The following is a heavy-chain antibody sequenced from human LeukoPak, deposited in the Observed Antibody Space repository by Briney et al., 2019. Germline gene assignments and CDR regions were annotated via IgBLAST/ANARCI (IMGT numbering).Heavy chain of an antibody. D-gene: IGHD2-2*01. CDR2: IYPGDSDT. J-gene: IGHJ3*02. CDR1: GYRFTSYW. V-gene: IGHV5-51*01. CDR3: ARVLCSSTSCGDAFDI. Sequence: GESLKISCKGSGYRFTSYWIGWVRQMPGKGLEWMGIIYPGDSDTRYSPSFQGQVTISADKSISTAYLQWSSLKASDTAMYYCARVLCSSTSCGDAFDIWGQGTMVTVSS.